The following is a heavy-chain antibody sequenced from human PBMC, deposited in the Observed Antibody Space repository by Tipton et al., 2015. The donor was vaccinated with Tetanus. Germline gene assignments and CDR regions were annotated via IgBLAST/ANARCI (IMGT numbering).Heavy chain of an antibody. CDR3: ARGSGPGIVVVPSAPTPISFDY. D-gene: IGHD2-2*01. CDR1: GGSFSGYY. Sequence: TLSLTCAVYGGSFSGYYWSWIRQPPGKGLEWIGEINHSGSTNYNPSLKSRVTISVYTSKNQFSLKLSSVTAADTAVNYCARGSGPGIVVVPSAPTPISFDYCGQVTLVTASS. V-gene: IGHV4-34*01. J-gene: IGHJ4*02. CDR2: INHSGST.